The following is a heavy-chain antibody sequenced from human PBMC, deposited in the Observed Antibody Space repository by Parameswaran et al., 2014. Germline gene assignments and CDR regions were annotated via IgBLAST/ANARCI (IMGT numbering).Heavy chain of an antibody. CDR3: ATGYSSGWYQLNY. Sequence: VRQAPGKGLEWMGRIDPSDSYTNYSPSFQGHVTISADKSISTAYLQWSSLKASDTAMYYCATGYSSGWYQLNYWGQGTLVTVSS. J-gene: IGHJ4*02. D-gene: IGHD6-19*01. V-gene: IGHV5-10-1*01. CDR2: IDPSDSYT.